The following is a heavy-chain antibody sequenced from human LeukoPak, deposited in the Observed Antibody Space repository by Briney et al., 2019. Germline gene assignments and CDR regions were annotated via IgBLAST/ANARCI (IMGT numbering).Heavy chain of an antibody. CDR2: INHSGST. Sequence: SETLSLTCAVYGGSFSGYCWSWIRQPPGKGLEWIGEINHSGSTNYNPSLKSRVTISVDTSKNQFSLKLSSVTAADTAVYYCARATAITMVRGVRSDAFDIWGQGTMVTVSS. CDR3: ARATAITMVRGVRSDAFDI. CDR1: GGSFSGYC. J-gene: IGHJ3*02. V-gene: IGHV4-34*01. D-gene: IGHD3-10*01.